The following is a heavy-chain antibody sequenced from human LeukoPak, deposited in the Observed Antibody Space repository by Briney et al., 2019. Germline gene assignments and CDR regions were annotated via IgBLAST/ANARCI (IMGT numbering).Heavy chain of an antibody. J-gene: IGHJ4*02. CDR2: INHSGST. CDR1: GGSFSGYY. V-gene: IGHV4-34*01. D-gene: IGHD1-26*01. CDR3: ASDVGATTWGVWDY. Sequence: SETLSLTCAVYGGSFSGYYWSWIRQPPGKGLEWIGEINHSGSTNYNPSLKSRVTMSVDTSKNQFSLKLSSVTAADTAVYYCASDVGATTWGVWDYWGQGTLVTVSS.